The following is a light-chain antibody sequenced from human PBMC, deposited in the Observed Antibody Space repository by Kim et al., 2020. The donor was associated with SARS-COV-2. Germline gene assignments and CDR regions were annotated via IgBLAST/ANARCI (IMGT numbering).Light chain of an antibody. CDR1: SSDIGYNF. CDR3: SSYTTSTTV. Sequence: HGQSITISCTGTSSDIGYNFVSWYQQHPGKAPKPMIYDVNNRPAGVSNRFSGSKSGATASLTISGLQAEDEADYYSSSYTTSTTVFGGGTRLTVL. CDR2: DVN. J-gene: IGLJ3*02. V-gene: IGLV2-14*03.